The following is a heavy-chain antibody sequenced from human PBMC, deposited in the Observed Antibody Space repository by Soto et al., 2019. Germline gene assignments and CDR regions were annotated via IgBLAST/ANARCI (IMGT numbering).Heavy chain of an antibody. V-gene: IGHV3-13*05. CDR1: GFTFRNYD. CDR2: ISAAGDP. J-gene: IGHJ6*02. CDR3: ARTVRDFYGLDV. Sequence: EVQLVESGGGLVQPGGSLRLSCEASGFTFRNYDMHWVRQGTGKGLEWVSGISAAGDPDYADSVEGRFTISRENAQNSFFLEMNSLRVGVTAVYYCARTVRDFYGLDVWGQGTTVIVSS.